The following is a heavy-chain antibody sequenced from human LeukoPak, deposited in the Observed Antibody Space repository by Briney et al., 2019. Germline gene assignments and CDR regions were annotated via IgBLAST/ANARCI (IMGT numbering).Heavy chain of an antibody. D-gene: IGHD6-13*01. V-gene: IGHV3-7*01. CDR3: AREWQGGIAATGTRIEGDY. CDR1: GFSVSGYW. CDR2: IKQDGSEK. J-gene: IGHJ4*02. Sequence: GGSLRLSCAVSGFSVSGYWMTWVRQAPGKGLEWVANIKQDGSEKNYVDSVKGRFTISRDNAENSLFLQMNSLRVEDTAVYYCAREWQGGIAATGTRIEGDYWGQGTLVAVSS.